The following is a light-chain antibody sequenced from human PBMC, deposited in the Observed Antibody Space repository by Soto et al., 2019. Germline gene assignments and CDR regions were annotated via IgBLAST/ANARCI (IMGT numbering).Light chain of an antibody. V-gene: IGLV2-14*01. CDR2: EVS. Sequence: QSALTQPASVSGSPGQSITISCTGTSSDVGGYNYVSWYQQYPGKVPKVIIYEVSNRPSGVSNRFSGSKSGNTASLTISGLQAEDEADYYCTSYISSNPLVVFGGGTKLTVL. CDR1: SSDVGGYNY. CDR3: TSYISSNPLVV. J-gene: IGLJ2*01.